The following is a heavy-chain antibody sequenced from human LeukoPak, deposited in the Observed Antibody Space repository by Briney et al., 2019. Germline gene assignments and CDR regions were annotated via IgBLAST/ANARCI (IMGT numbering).Heavy chain of an antibody. CDR1: GGSFSGYY. V-gene: IGHV4-34*01. Sequence: PSETLSLTCAVYGGSFSGYYWSWIRQPPGKGLEWIGEINHSGSTNYNPSLQSRVTISVDTSKNQFSLKLSSVTAADTAVYNCAGRYCSSTSCYFHYYYGMDVWGKGTTVTVSS. D-gene: IGHD2-2*01. J-gene: IGHJ6*04. CDR2: INHSGST. CDR3: AGRYCSSTSCYFHYYYGMDV.